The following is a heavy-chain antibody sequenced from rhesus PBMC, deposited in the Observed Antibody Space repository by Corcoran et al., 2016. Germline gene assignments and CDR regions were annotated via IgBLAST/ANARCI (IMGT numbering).Heavy chain of an antibody. CDR2: IYANIPRS. Sequence: QVQLQESGPGLVKPSETLSLTCTVSGGSISDPYYWNWIRQPPGKGLEWIGGIYANIPRSYHNPSPKRRVTISKDTSKNQFSLGLYSVTAADTAVYFCARLDYGNNYYYFDYWGQGVLVTVSS. CDR1: GGSISDPYY. V-gene: IGHV4-143*01. J-gene: IGHJ4*01. CDR3: ARLDYGNNYYYFDY. D-gene: IGHD4-29*01.